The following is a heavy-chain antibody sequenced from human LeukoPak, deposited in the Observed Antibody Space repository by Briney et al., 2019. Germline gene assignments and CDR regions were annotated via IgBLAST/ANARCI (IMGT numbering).Heavy chain of an antibody. J-gene: IGHJ4*02. CDR3: AKDGPPRIAVAGRPDY. D-gene: IGHD6-19*01. Sequence: GGSLRLSCAASGFTFSSYGMHWVRQAPGKGLEWVAVISYDGSNKYYADSVKGRFTISRDNSKNTLYLQMNSLRAEDTAVYYCAKDGPPRIAVAGRPDYWGQGTLVTVSS. CDR1: GFTFSSYG. CDR2: ISYDGSNK. V-gene: IGHV3-30*18.